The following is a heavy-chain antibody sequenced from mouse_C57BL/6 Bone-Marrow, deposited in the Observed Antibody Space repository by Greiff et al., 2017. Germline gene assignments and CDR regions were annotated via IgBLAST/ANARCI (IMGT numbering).Heavy chain of an antibody. D-gene: IGHD2-1*01. J-gene: IGHJ3*01. CDR2: IYPGDGDT. CDR3: AVYYGNSPLAY. V-gene: IGHV1-82*01. CDR1: GYAFSSSW. Sequence: VQLQQSGPELVKPGASVKLSCKASGYAFSSSWMNWVKQRPGKGLEWIGRIYPGDGDTNYNGKFKGKATLTADKSSSTSYMQLSCLTSEDSAVYFCAVYYGNSPLAYGGKGTLVTVSA.